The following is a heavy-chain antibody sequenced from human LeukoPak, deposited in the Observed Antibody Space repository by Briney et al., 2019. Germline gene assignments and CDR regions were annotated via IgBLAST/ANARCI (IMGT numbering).Heavy chain of an antibody. Sequence: GGSLRLSCAASGFTFSHAWMSWVRQAPGEGLEWVGRKSKSGGGTIDYAAPVKGRFAISRDDSRNTLYLQMNSLKTEDTAVYYCTTRRQDGWWGQGTLVTVS. D-gene: IGHD2-15*01. CDR1: GFTFSHAW. CDR3: TTRRQDGW. V-gene: IGHV3-15*01. CDR2: KSKSGGGTI. J-gene: IGHJ4*02.